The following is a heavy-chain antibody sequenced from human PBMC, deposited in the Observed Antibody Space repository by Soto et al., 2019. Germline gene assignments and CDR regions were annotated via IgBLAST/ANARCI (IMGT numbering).Heavy chain of an antibody. CDR2: IRYDGTNK. J-gene: IGHJ4*02. CDR1: GFTFSSYG. CDR3: AKRKYCPSTTCFDY. Sequence: GGSLRLSCAASGFTFSSYGMHWVRQAPGKGLEWVAVIRYDGTNKYYAESVKGRFTISRDDSENTLYLQMSSLRAEDTAVYYCAKRKYCPSTTCFDYWGQGTQVTVSS. D-gene: IGHD2-2*01. V-gene: IGHV3-30*02.